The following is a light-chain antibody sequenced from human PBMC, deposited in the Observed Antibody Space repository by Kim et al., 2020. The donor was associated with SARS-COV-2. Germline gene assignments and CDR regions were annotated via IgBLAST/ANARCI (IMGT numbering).Light chain of an antibody. CDR2: DAS. CDR1: QDISNY. Sequence: ASVGDRVTITCQASQDISNYLNWYQQKPGKAPKVLIYDASNLATGVPSRFSGSGSGTDFTFTISSLQPEDVATYFCQQCDNLPITFGQGTRLGIK. CDR3: QQCDNLPIT. J-gene: IGKJ5*01. V-gene: IGKV1-33*01.